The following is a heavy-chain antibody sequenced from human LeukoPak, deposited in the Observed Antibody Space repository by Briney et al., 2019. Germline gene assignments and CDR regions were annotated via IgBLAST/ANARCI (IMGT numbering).Heavy chain of an antibody. CDR1: AYTFSGYY. V-gene: IGHV1-2*02. CDR3: AXXXXSLATGYYYYMDV. D-gene: IGHD3-16*02. Sequence: ASVKVSCKASAYTFSGYYMHWVRQAPGQGLEWMGWINAHSGGAKYAQKLQGRVTMTTDTSTSTAYMELRSLRSDDTAVYYCAXXXXSLATGYYYYMDVWGKGTTVTISS. J-gene: IGHJ6*03. CDR2: INAHSGGA.